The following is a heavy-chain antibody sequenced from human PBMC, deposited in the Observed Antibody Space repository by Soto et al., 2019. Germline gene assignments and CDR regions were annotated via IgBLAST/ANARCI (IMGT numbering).Heavy chain of an antibody. CDR1: GDSFTGFW. J-gene: IGHJ4*02. CDR2: IYPRDSDT. D-gene: IGHD6-19*01. Sequence: GESLKISCKVSGDSFTGFWIGWVRQMPGKGLEWLGSIYPRDSDTRYSPSFQGQVTISADKSLSAAYLQWHSLQASGTAIYYCARQHPLDSRVWYTWGQGTLVTVSS. CDR3: ARQHPLDSRVWYT. V-gene: IGHV5-51*01.